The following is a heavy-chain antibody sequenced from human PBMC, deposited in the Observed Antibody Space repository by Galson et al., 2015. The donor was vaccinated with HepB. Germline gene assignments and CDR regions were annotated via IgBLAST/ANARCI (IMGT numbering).Heavy chain of an antibody. CDR3: ASGLDYYDSSGFDY. CDR1: GFTFSSYA. J-gene: IGHJ4*02. V-gene: IGHV3-23*01. D-gene: IGHD3-22*01. Sequence: SLRLSCAASGFTFSSYAMSWVRQAPGKGLEWVSAISGSGGSKYYADSVKGRFTISRDNSKNTLYLQMNSLRAEDTAVYHCASGLDYYDSSGFDYWGQGTLVTVSS. CDR2: ISGSGGSK.